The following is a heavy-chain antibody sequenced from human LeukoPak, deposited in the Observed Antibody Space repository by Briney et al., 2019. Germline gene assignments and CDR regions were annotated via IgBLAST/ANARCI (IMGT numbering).Heavy chain of an antibody. CDR1: GYTFTSYG. Sequence: ASVKVSCKASGYTFTSYGISWVRQAPGQGLEWMGWISAYNGNTNYAQKLQGRVTMTTDTSTSTAYMELRSLRSDDTAVYYCARDLHSGYDQRPHSIDIWGQGTMVTVSS. CDR2: ISAYNGNT. J-gene: IGHJ3*02. CDR3: ARDLHSGYDQRPHSIDI. D-gene: IGHD5-12*01. V-gene: IGHV1-18*01.